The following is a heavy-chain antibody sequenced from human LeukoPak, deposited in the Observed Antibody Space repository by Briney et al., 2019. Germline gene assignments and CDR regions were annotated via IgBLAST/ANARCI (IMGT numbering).Heavy chain of an antibody. D-gene: IGHD3-22*01. CDR2: IIPMFGTA. CDR1: GGTFIRHA. V-gene: IGHV1-69*05. CDR3: ATPYYDSSGYHALDY. Sequence: SVKVSCKAPGGTFIRHAISWVRQAPGQGLEWMGGIIPMFGTANYAQKCQCRFTITTDESTSTGYMELSSLRSEDTAVYYCATPYYDSSGYHALDYWGQGTLVTVSS. J-gene: IGHJ4*02.